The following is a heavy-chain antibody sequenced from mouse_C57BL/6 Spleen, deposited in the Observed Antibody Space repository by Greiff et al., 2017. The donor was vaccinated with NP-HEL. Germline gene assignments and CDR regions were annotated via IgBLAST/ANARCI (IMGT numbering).Heavy chain of an antibody. CDR2: ISYDGSN. Sequence: EVQLVESGPGLVKPSQSLSLTCSVTGYSITSGYYWNWIRQFPGNKLEWMGYISYDGSNNYNPSLKNRISITRDTSKNQFFLKLNSVTTEDTATYYCARDRITTVVATRTGYFDVWGTGTTVTVSS. V-gene: IGHV3-6*01. J-gene: IGHJ1*03. CDR1: GYSITSGYY. CDR3: ARDRITTVVATRTGYFDV. D-gene: IGHD1-1*01.